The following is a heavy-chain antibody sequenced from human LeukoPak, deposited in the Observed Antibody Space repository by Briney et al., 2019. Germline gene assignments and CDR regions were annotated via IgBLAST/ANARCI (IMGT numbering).Heavy chain of an antibody. D-gene: IGHD3-9*01. CDR3: ARDSNFELDY. Sequence: GGSLRLSCTTPGFTFGDYAMSWVRQAPGKGLEWVGFIRRKDHGGTPEHAASVKGRFTISREDSKSIAYLQMNSLKTEDTAVYFCARDSNFELDYWGQGTQVTVSS. CDR1: GFTFGDYA. V-gene: IGHV3-49*04. CDR2: IRRKDHGGTP. J-gene: IGHJ4*02.